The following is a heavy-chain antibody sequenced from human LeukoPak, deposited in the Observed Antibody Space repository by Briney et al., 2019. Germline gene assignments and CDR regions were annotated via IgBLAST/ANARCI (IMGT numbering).Heavy chain of an antibody. V-gene: IGHV3-30*02. CDR2: IRYDGSNK. CDR3: LTFGGVIFY. CDR1: GFTFSSYG. D-gene: IGHD3-16*01. J-gene: IGHJ4*02. Sequence: PGGSLRLSRAASGFTFSSYGMHWVRQAPGKGLEWVAFIRYDGSNKYYADSVKGRFTISRDNSKNTLYLQMNSLRAEDTAVYYGLTFGGVIFYWGQGTLVTVSS.